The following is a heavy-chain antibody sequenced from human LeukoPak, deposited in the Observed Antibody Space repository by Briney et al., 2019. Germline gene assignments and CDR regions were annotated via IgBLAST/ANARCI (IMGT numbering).Heavy chain of an antibody. V-gene: IGHV3-23*01. CDR1: GPIASSHA. Sequence: GRSQSPAQAAAGPIASSHAVSWARLAPGKWRESDPAISGSGGSTYYADSVKGRFTISRDNSKNTLYLQMNSLRAEDTAVYYCAKSSGKWLALFDYWGQGTPVTVSS. J-gene: IGHJ4*02. CDR3: AKSSGKWLALFDY. D-gene: IGHD6-19*01. CDR2: ISGSGGST.